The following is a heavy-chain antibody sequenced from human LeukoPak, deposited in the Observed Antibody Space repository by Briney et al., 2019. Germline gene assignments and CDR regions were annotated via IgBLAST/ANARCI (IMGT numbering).Heavy chain of an antibody. Sequence: SQTLSLTCTVSGGSISSGGYYWSWIRQHPGKGLEWIGYIYYSGSTYYNPSLKSRVTISVDTSKNQFSLKLSSVSAADTAVYYCARGGGDVYIAFDYWGQGTLVTVSS. CDR3: ARGGGDVYIAFDY. D-gene: IGHD5-24*01. CDR2: IYYSGST. CDR1: GGSISSGGYY. J-gene: IGHJ4*02. V-gene: IGHV4-31*03.